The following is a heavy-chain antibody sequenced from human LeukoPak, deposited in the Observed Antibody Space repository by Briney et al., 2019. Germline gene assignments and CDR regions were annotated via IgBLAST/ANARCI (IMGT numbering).Heavy chain of an antibody. Sequence: ASVKVSCKASGYTFTGYYMHWVRQAPGQGLEWMGWINPNSGGTNYAQKFQGRVTMTRDTSISTAYMELSRLRSDDTAVYHCARESVSSSSRWFDPWGQGTLVTVSS. CDR3: ARESVSSSSRWFDP. CDR2: INPNSGGT. J-gene: IGHJ5*02. D-gene: IGHD6-6*01. V-gene: IGHV1-2*02. CDR1: GYTFTGYY.